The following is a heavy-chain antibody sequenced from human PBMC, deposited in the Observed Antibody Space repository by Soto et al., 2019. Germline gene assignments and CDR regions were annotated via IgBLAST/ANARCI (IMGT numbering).Heavy chain of an antibody. D-gene: IGHD3-10*01. CDR3: ARDSSYYYGSGSLTRYYYYYYGMDV. J-gene: IGHJ6*02. Sequence: SDTLSLTCTVSGGSISSGDYYWSWIRQPPGKGLEWIGYIYYSGSTYYNPSLKSRVTISVDTSKNQFSLKLSSVTAADTAVYYCARDSSYYYGSGSLTRYYYYYYGMDVWGQGTTVTVSS. CDR2: IYYSGST. CDR1: GGSISSGDYY. V-gene: IGHV4-30-4*02.